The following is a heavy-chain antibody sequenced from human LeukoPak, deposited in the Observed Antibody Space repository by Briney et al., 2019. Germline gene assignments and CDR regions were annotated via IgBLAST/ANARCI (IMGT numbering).Heavy chain of an antibody. CDR1: GFTFSSYA. Sequence: GGSLRLSCAASGFTFSSYAMSWVRQAPGKGLEWVGRIKSKTDGGTTDYAAPVKGRFTISRDDSKNTLYLQMNSLKTEDTAVYYCTTDLTYYYDSSGYYLWGQGTLVTVSS. D-gene: IGHD3-22*01. CDR2: IKSKTDGGTT. CDR3: TTDLTYYYDSSGYYL. V-gene: IGHV3-15*01. J-gene: IGHJ5*02.